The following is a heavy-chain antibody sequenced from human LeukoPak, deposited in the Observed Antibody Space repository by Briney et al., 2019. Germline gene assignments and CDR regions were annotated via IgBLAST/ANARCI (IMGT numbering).Heavy chain of an antibody. CDR1: GFTFSSYA. CDR2: ISYDGSNK. D-gene: IGHD1-14*01. V-gene: IGHV3-30*04. J-gene: IGHJ4*02. Sequence: GGSLRLSCAASGFTFSSYAMHWVRQAPGKGLEWVAVISYDGSNKYYADSVKGRFTISRDNSKNTLYLQMNSLRAEDTAVYYCARGAVPGYYLDYWGQGTLVTVSS. CDR3: ARGAVPGYYLDY.